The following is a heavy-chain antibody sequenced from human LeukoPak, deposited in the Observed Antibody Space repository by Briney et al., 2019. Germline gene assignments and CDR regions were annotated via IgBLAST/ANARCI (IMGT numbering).Heavy chain of an antibody. CDR1: GFTFSSYG. CDR2: ISYDGSNK. D-gene: IGHD3-9*01. J-gene: IGHJ4*02. CDR3: AKEMYPQTYYDILTGYPGGDY. V-gene: IGHV3-30*18. Sequence: GGSLRLSCAASGFTFSSYGMHWFRQAPGKGLEWVAVISYDGSNKYYADSVKGRFTISRDNSKNTLYLQMNSLRAEDTAVYYCAKEMYPQTYYDILTGYPGGDYWGQGTLVTVSS.